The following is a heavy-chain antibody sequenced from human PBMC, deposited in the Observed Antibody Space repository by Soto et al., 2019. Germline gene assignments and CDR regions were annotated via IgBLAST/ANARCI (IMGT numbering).Heavy chain of an antibody. CDR2: IYPGDSDT. Sequence: PXESLKVSWQCSGYSFASYGIGLVLQMPGKDLEWMGIIYPGDSDTRYSPSFQGQVTISADKSLRTAYLQWTSLKASDTALYYCARTRSFTLGFYYDGMDVWGQGTTVTVSS. J-gene: IGHJ6*02. CDR3: ARTRSFTLGFYYDGMDV. D-gene: IGHD6-6*01. CDR1: GYSFASYG. V-gene: IGHV5-51*01.